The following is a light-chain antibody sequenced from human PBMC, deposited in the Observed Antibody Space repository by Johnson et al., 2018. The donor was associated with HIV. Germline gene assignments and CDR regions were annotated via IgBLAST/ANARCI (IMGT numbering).Light chain of an antibody. CDR3: GTWDSSLSGV. CDR2: DNN. V-gene: IGLV1-51*01. J-gene: IGLJ1*01. Sequence: QSVLTQPPSVSAAPGQKVTISCSGSSSNIGNNYVSWYQQLPGTAPKLLIYDNNKRPSGIPDRFSGSKSGTSVTLGITGLQTGDEADYYCGTWDSSLSGVFGTGTEVTVL. CDR1: SSNIGNNY.